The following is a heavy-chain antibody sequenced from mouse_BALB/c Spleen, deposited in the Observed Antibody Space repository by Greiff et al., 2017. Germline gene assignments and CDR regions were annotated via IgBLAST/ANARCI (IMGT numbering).Heavy chain of an antibody. CDR2: ISSGSSTI. CDR1: GFTFSSFG. CDR3: ARGGYDVDYAMDY. D-gene: IGHD2-12*01. Sequence: EVKLVASGGGLVQPGGSRKLSCAASGFTFSSFGMHWVRQAPEKGLEWVAYISSGSSTIYYADTVKGRFTISRDNPKNTLFLQMTSLRSEDTAMYYCARGGYDVDYAMDYWGQGTSVTVSS. V-gene: IGHV5-17*02. J-gene: IGHJ4*01.